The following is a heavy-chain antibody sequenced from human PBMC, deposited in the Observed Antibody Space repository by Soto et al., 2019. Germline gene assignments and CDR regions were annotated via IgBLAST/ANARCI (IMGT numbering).Heavy chain of an antibody. D-gene: IGHD3-22*01. CDR2: IIPIFGTA. CDR3: ARGGYYDSSGYYYRPFDY. Sequence: TVKVSGMASGGTFSSYAISWVRRAPGQGLEWMGGIIPIFGTANNAQKFQGRVTITADESTSTAYRELSSLRSEDTVVYYCARGGYYDSSGYYYRPFDYWGQGTLVTVSS. CDR1: GGTFSSYA. J-gene: IGHJ4*02. V-gene: IGHV1-69*13.